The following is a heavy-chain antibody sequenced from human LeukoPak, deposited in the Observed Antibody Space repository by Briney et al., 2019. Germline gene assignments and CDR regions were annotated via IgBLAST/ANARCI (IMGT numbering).Heavy chain of an antibody. J-gene: IGHJ4*02. Sequence: PSETLSRTCTVSGGSISSSAYSWGWIRQPPGKGLEWIGNIYHSGIIYYNASLKSRVAISVDTSKNQFSLKLNSVTATDTAVYHCARQYGAGYSSTWYFDYWGQGTLVTVSS. CDR3: ARQYGAGYSSTWYFDY. D-gene: IGHD2-2*01. V-gene: IGHV4-39*01. CDR1: GGSISSSAYS. CDR2: IYHSGII.